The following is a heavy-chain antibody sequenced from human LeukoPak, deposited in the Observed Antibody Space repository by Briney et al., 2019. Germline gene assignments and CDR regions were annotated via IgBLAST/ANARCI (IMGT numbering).Heavy chain of an antibody. D-gene: IGHD5-18*01. Sequence: GRSLRLSCAASGFTFSSYGMHWVRQAPGKGLEWVAVISYDGSNKYYADSVKGRFTISRDNSKNTLYLQMNSLRAEDTAVYYCAKRSWIQLYLFDYWGQGTLVTVSS. CDR3: AKRSWIQLYLFDY. CDR2: ISYDGSNK. CDR1: GFTFSSYG. V-gene: IGHV3-30*18. J-gene: IGHJ4*02.